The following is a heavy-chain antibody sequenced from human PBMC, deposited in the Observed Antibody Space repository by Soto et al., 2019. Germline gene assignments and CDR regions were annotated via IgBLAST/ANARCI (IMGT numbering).Heavy chain of an antibody. CDR1: GGTFSSYA. CDR3: ARELRYFDHSRGFDP. D-gene: IGHD3-9*01. CDR2: IIPIFGTA. Sequence: ASVKVSCKASGGTFSSYAISWVRHAPGQGLEWMGGIIPIFGTANYAQKFQGRVTITADESTSTAYMELSSLRSENTAVYYCARELRYFDHSRGFDPWGQGTLVTVSS. J-gene: IGHJ5*02. V-gene: IGHV1-69*13.